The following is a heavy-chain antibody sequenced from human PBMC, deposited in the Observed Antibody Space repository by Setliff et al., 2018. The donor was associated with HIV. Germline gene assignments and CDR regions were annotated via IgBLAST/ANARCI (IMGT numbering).Heavy chain of an antibody. CDR2: IDSSGTT. Sequence: LSLTCTISGGSFGVYRWSWIRQSAGRGLEWIGRIDSSGTTDYKPSLKGRVAISVDTSRNQFSLRVTSVTAADTAVCFCARDRHSSGLGSYGPWGPGILVTVSS. J-gene: IGHJ5*02. CDR3: ARDRHSSGLGSYGP. CDR1: GGSFGVYR. D-gene: IGHD3-10*01. V-gene: IGHV4-4*07.